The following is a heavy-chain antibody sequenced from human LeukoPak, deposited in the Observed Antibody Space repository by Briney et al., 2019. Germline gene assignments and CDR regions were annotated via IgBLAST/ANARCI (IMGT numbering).Heavy chain of an antibody. CDR1: GGTFSSYA. CDR2: IIPIFGTA. D-gene: IGHD6-19*01. Sequence: VASVKVSCKASGGTFSSYAISWVRQAPGQGLEWMGGIIPIFGTANYAQKFQGRVTITADESTSTAYMELSSLRSEDTAVYYCAKRGSDWYYFDYWGQGTLVTVSS. J-gene: IGHJ4*02. V-gene: IGHV1-69*13. CDR3: AKRGSDWYYFDY.